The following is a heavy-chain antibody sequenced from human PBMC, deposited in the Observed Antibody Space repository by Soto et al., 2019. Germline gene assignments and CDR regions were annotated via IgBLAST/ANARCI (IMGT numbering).Heavy chain of an antibody. CDR3: ARYGANGSHDY. CDR2: IWYDGSKK. CDR1: GFTFSSYG. Sequence: QVQLVESGGGVVQPGRSLRLSCAASGFTFSSYGMHWVRQAPGKGLEWVAVIWYDGSKKYYADSVKGRFTISRDNSKNTVYLQMNSLRAEDTAVYYCARYGANGSHDYWGQGTMVTVSS. V-gene: IGHV3-33*01. D-gene: IGHD1-26*01. J-gene: IGHJ4*02.